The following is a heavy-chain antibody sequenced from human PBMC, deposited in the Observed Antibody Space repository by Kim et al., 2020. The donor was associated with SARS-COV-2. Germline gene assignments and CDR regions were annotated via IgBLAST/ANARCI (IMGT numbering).Heavy chain of an antibody. CDR3: ARDRPMIVLDAFDI. V-gene: IGHV3-21*01. D-gene: IGHD3-22*01. J-gene: IGHJ3*02. Sequence: ADSVKGRFTISRDNAKNSLYLQMNSLRAEDTAVYYCARDRPMIVLDAFDIWGQGTMVTVSS.